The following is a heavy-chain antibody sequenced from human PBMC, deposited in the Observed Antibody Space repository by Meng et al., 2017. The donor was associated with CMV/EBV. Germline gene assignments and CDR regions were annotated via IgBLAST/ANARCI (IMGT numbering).Heavy chain of an antibody. D-gene: IGHD3-10*01. Sequence: TFSKAWMNWVRQAPGKGLEWVGRIKSKTDGGTTDYAAPVKGRFTISRDDSKNTLYLQMNSLKTEDTAVYYCTTVRITMVRGVPWFDPWGQGTLVTVSS. CDR3: TTVRITMVRGVPWFDP. CDR2: IKSKTDGGTT. V-gene: IGHV3-15*07. CDR1: TFSKAW. J-gene: IGHJ5*02.